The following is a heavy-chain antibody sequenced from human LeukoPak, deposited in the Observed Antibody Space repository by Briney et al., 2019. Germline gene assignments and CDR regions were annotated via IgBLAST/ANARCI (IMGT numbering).Heavy chain of an antibody. D-gene: IGHD1-14*01. CDR1: GGSFSGYY. V-gene: IGHV4-34*01. CDR3: AKSLWIRTNCPDSALDI. Sequence: SETLSLTCAVYGGSFSGYYWNWIRQPPPKGLEWIGEGHHSGSTNYNPSLKSRVTISLDTAKNQFSLKLSSVTVADTAMFFCAKSLWIRTNCPDSALDIWGQGTMATVSS. CDR2: GHHSGST. J-gene: IGHJ3*02.